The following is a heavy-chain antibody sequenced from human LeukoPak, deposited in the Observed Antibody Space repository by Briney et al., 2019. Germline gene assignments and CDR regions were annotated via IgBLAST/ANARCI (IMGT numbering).Heavy chain of an antibody. V-gene: IGHV5-51*01. Sequence: GESLKISCKGSGYSFSNYWIGWVRQMPGKGLEWMVVIYPDDSDTRYSPSFQGQVTISADKSISTAYLQWSSLKASDTAMYYCARATGYSSSRSFDHWGQGTLVTVSS. CDR1: GYSFSNYW. D-gene: IGHD6-13*01. CDR2: IYPDDSDT. CDR3: ARATGYSSSRSFDH. J-gene: IGHJ4*02.